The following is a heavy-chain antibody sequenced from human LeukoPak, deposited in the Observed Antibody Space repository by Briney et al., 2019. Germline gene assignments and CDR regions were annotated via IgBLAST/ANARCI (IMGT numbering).Heavy chain of an antibody. CDR1: GGTFSSYA. V-gene: IGHV1-69*05. D-gene: IGHD3-16*01. Sequence: SVKVSCKASGGTFSSYAISWVRQAPGQGLEWMGGIIPIFGTANYAQKFQGRVTITTDEATSTAYMELSSLRSEDTAVYYCTTGLRNAFDIWGQGTMVTVSS. CDR2: IIPIFGTA. CDR3: TTGLRNAFDI. J-gene: IGHJ3*02.